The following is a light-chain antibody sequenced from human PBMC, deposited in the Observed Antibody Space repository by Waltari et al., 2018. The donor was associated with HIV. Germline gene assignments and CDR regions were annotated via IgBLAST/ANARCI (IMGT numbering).Light chain of an antibody. Sequence: DIVMTQSPLSLPVTPGEPASISCRSSQSLLHSGGHQCLDWYLQKPGQSPQLLIYLGSTRASGVPDRFSGSGSGTDFTLKISRVEAEDVGVYYCMQSLHTPWTFGQGTKVEI. CDR3: MQSLHTPWT. V-gene: IGKV2-28*01. CDR1: QSLLHSGGHQC. J-gene: IGKJ1*01. CDR2: LGS.